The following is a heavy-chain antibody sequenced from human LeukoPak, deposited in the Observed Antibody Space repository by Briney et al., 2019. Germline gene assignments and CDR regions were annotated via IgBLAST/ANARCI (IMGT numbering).Heavy chain of an antibody. CDR2: ISGGGDGT. CDR1: GLTFRRNT. CDR3: VKGLNSGYDSGLFDY. V-gene: IGHV3-23*01. J-gene: IGHJ4*02. D-gene: IGHD5-12*01. Sequence: GGSLRLSCAASGLTFRRNTMSWDRQSAGKGLEWVSGISGGGDGTYYGDSVKGRFTFSRDNSKNTLYLQMNSLRVEDTAVYYCVKGLNSGYDSGLFDYWGQGTLVTVSS.